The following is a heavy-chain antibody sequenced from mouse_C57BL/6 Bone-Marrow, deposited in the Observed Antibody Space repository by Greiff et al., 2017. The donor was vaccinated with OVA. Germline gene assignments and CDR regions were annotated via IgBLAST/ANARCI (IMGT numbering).Heavy chain of an antibody. CDR3: ARGETGYYFDY. V-gene: IGHV5-6*02. CDR2: ISSGGSYT. Sequence: EVKLEESGGDLVKPGGSLKLSCAASGFTFSSYGMSWVRQTPDKRLEWVATISSGGSYTYYPDSVKGRFTISRDNAKNTLYLQMSHLKSEDTAMYYCARGETGYYFDYWGQGTTLTVSS. J-gene: IGHJ2*01. CDR1: GFTFSSYG.